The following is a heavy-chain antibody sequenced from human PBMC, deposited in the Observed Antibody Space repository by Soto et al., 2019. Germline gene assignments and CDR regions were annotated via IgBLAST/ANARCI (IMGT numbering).Heavy chain of an antibody. V-gene: IGHV1-18*04. J-gene: IGHJ6*02. CDR1: GDTFTTYG. Sequence: ASLKVSCKASGDTFTTYGINWVRQAPGQGLEWMGWVSPYNGDTTYAQKVQGRVTMTTDTSTTTAYLELRSLRSDDTAVYYCAREVGHMDVWGQGTTVTVSS. CDR2: VSPYNGDT. CDR3: AREVGHMDV. D-gene: IGHD2-2*01.